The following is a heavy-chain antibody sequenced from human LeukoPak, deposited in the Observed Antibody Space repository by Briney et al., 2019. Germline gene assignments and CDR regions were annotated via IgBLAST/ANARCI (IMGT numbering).Heavy chain of an antibody. CDR1: GFTFDDYT. Sequence: GGSLRLSCAASGFTFDDYTMHWVRQAPGKGLEWVSLISWDGGSTYYADSVKGRFTISRDNSKNSLYLQMNSLRTEDTALYYCAKDGSGYDYYYYMDVWGKGTTVTVSS. J-gene: IGHJ6*03. CDR2: ISWDGGST. D-gene: IGHD6-19*01. V-gene: IGHV3-43*01. CDR3: AKDGSGYDYYYYMDV.